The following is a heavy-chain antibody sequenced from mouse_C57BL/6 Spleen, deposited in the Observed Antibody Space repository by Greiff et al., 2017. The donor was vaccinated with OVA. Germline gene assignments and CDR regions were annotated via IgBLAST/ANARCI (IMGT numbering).Heavy chain of an antibody. CDR1: GYAFTNYL. V-gene: IGHV1-54*01. CDR3: ARKGDGYGAMDY. D-gene: IGHD2-3*01. CDR2: INPGSGGT. J-gene: IGHJ4*01. Sequence: VQLVESGAELVRPGTSVKVSCKASGYAFTNYLIEWVKQRPGQGLEWIGVINPGSGGTNYNEKFKGKATLTADKSSSTAYMQLSSLTSEDSAVYFCARKGDGYGAMDYWGQGTSVTVSS.